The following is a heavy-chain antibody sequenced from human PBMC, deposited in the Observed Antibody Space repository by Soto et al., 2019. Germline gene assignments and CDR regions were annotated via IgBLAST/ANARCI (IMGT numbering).Heavy chain of an antibody. D-gene: IGHD6-19*01. J-gene: IGHJ4*02. CDR1: GVIFSSNW. CDR3: ARPDGNGWFSY. CDR2: INLDGSEK. Sequence: PGGSLRLSCAASGVIFSSNWMSWVRQAPGKGLEWVANINLDGSEKYYVDSVKGRFTISRDNAKNSLFLQMNSLRAEDTAVYYCARPDGNGWFSYWGQGTLVTVSS. V-gene: IGHV3-7*01.